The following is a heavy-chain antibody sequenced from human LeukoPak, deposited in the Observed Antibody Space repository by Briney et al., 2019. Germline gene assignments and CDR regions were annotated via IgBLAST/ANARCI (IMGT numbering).Heavy chain of an antibody. J-gene: IGHJ4*02. CDR3: ARADLMATDPYVFDY. Sequence: ASVKVPCKASGYTFTSYAMNWVRQAPGQGLEWMGWINTNTGNPTYAQGFTGRFVFSLDTSVSTAYLQISSLKAEDTAVYYCARADLMATDPYVFDYWGQGTLVTVSS. CDR2: INTNTGNP. V-gene: IGHV7-4-1*02. D-gene: IGHD5-24*01. CDR1: GYTFTSYA.